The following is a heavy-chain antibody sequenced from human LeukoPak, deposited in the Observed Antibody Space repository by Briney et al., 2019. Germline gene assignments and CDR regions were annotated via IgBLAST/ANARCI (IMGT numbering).Heavy chain of an antibody. CDR1: GGTFSSYA. D-gene: IGHD3-16*01. CDR3: ARGGMKKITFQRSNYYYYMDV. J-gene: IGHJ6*03. V-gene: IGHV1-69*13. CDR2: IIPIFGTA. Sequence: ASVKVSCKASGGTFSSYAISWVRQAPGQGLEWMGGIIPIFGTANYAQKFQGRVTITADESTSTAYMELSSLRSEDTAVYYCARGGMKKITFQRSNYYYYMDVWGKGTTVTISS.